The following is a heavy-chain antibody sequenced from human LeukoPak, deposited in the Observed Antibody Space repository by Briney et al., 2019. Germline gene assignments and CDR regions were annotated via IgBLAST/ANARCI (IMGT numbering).Heavy chain of an antibody. CDR2: ISSSSSYI. Sequence: GGSLRLSCAASGFTFSSYSMNWVRQAPGKGLEWVSSISSSSSYIYYADSVKGRFTISRDNAKNSLYLHMNSLRAEDTAVYYCASRDYYYYYMDVWGKGTTVTVSS. V-gene: IGHV3-21*01. D-gene: IGHD5-24*01. CDR3: ASRDYYYYYMDV. CDR1: GFTFSSYS. J-gene: IGHJ6*03.